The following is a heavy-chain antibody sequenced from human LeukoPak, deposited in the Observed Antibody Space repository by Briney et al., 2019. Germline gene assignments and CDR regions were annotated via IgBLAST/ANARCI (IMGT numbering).Heavy chain of an antibody. CDR1: GGSFSGYY. CDR2: INHSGST. CDR3: ARLGYYDYVWGSYRYYYFDY. J-gene: IGHJ4*02. D-gene: IGHD3-16*02. V-gene: IGHV4-34*01. Sequence: PSETLSLTCAVYGGSFSGYYWSWIRQPPGKGLEWIGEINHSGSTNYNPSLKSRVTISVDTSKNQFSLKLSSVTAADTAVYYCARLGYYDYVWGSYRYYYFDYWGQGTLVTVSS.